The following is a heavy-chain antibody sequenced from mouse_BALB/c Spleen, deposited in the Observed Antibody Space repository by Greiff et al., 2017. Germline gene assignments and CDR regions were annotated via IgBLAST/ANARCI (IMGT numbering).Heavy chain of an antibody. J-gene: IGHJ1*01. CDR3: ASGNWYFDV. Sequence: VQLQQSGAELVKPGASVKLSCTASGFNIKDTYMHWVKQRPEQGLEWIGRIDPANGNTKYDTKFQGKATITADTSANTAYLQLSSLTSEDTAVYYCASGNWYFDVWGAGTTVTVSS. CDR1: GFNIKDTY. CDR2: IDPANGNT. D-gene: IGHD1-1*01. V-gene: IGHV14-3*02.